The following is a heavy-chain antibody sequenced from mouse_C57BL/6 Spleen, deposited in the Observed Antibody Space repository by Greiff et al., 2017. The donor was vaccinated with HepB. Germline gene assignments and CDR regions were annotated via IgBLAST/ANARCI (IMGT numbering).Heavy chain of an antibody. D-gene: IGHD2-4*01. CDR2: INPSSGYT. V-gene: IGHV1-4*01. CDR1: GYTFTSYT. Sequence: VQLQESGAELARPGASVKMSCKASGYTFTSYTMHWVKQRPGQGLEWIGYINPSSGYTKYNQKFKDKATLTADKSSSTAYMQLSSLTSEDSAVYYCARGGYDYDEGFDYWGQGTTLTVSS. CDR3: ARGGYDYDEGFDY. J-gene: IGHJ2*01.